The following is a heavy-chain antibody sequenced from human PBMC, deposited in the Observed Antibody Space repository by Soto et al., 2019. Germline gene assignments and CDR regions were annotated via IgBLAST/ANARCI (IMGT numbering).Heavy chain of an antibody. CDR2: TYYRSRWYN. CDR1: GDSVSSNSAA. D-gene: IGHD1-7*01. Sequence: PSQTLSLTCAISGDSVSSNSAAWNWIRQSPSRGLEWLGRTYYRSRWYNDYAVSVRSRITVSPDTSSNQFSLHLNSVTPEDTAVYYCAGTSSLQWYYMDVWDKGSTVTV. J-gene: IGHJ6*03. CDR3: AGTSSLQWYYMDV. V-gene: IGHV6-1*01.